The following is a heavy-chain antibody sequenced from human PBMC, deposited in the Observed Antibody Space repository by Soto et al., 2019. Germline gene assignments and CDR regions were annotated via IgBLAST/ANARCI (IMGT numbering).Heavy chain of an antibody. Sequence: SETLSLTCTVSGGSISTYYWSWIRKPPGKGLECLGNMYYSGSTNYNPSLRSRVTISVDTSKNQFSLKLSSVTAADTAAYYCARLMTGDSLYYYYGMNVRRQVTTVTVSS. CDR3: ARLMTGDSLYYYYGMNV. CDR1: GGSISTYY. V-gene: IGHV4-59*01. D-gene: IGHD3-9*01. J-gene: IGHJ6*02. CDR2: MYYSGST.